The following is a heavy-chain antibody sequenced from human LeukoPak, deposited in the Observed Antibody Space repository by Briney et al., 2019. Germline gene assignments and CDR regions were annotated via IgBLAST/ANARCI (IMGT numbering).Heavy chain of an antibody. D-gene: IGHD6-13*01. CDR2: ISWNSGTI. J-gene: IGHJ4*02. V-gene: IGHV3-9*01. Sequence: GGSLRLSCAASGFTFDDYAMHWVRQAPGKGLEGVSGISWNSGTIDYADSVKGRFTISSRNAKNSLYLQINSLRLGDPAFYYCAKAILESAAAGVWYFDHWGQGTLVTVSS. CDR1: GFTFDDYA. CDR3: AKAILESAAAGVWYFDH.